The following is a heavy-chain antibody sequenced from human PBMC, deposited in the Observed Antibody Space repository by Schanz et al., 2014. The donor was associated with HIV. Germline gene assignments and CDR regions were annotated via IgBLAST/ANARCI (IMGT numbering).Heavy chain of an antibody. Sequence: QVQLVQSRAEVKKPGASVKVSCKASGGTFSSYAISWVRQAPGQGLEWMGGMIPSFRLRTYAQKFQGRVTIAADESASTAYMELNSLRSDDTAVYYCAKSPIFGDVIFYGMDVWGQGTTVTVSS. CDR2: MIPSFRLR. V-gene: IGHV1-69*13. D-gene: IGHD3-3*02. CDR1: GGTFSSYA. CDR3: AKSPIFGDVIFYGMDV. J-gene: IGHJ6*02.